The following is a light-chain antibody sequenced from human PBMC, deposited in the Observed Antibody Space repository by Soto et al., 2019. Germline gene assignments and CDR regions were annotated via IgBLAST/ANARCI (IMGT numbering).Light chain of an antibody. J-gene: IGLJ1*01. CDR3: SSYTGGNPSYV. CDR2: DVS. V-gene: IGLV2-14*03. Sequence: QSALTQPASVSGSPGQSITICCTGTSXDVGGYNYVSWYRQHPGKAPELMIYDVSNRPSGVSNRFSASKSGNTASLTISGLQAEDEADYYCSSYTGGNPSYVFGTGTKVTVL. CDR1: SXDVGGYNY.